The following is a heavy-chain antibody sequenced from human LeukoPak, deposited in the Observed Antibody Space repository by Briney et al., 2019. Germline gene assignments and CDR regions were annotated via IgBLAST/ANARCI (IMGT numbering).Heavy chain of an antibody. V-gene: IGHV3-7*01. CDR3: ARPVGYSYDPFDY. CDR1: GFTFNSYW. J-gene: IGHJ4*02. D-gene: IGHD5-18*01. Sequence: GGSLRLSSAASGFTFNSYWMNWVRQAPGKGLEWVANIKQDGSEKYYVDSVKGRFTISRDNAKNSLYLQMNCLRAEDTAVYYCARPVGYSYDPFDYWGQGTLVTVSS. CDR2: IKQDGSEK.